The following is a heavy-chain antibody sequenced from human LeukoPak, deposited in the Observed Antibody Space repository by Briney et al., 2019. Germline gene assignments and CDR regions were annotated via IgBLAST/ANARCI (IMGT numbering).Heavy chain of an antibody. J-gene: IGHJ4*02. CDR2: ISASGGST. CDR3: ARVTGDLYFDY. CDR1: GFTFSSYA. D-gene: IGHD7-27*01. Sequence: PGGSLRLSCAASGFTFSSYAMSWVRQAPGKGLEWVSAISASGGSTYYADSVKGRFTISRDNAKNSLYLQMNGLRAEDTAVYYCARVTGDLYFDYWGQGTLVTVSS. V-gene: IGHV3-23*01.